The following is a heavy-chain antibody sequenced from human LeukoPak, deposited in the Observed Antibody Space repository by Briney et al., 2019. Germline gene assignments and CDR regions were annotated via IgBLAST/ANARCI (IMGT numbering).Heavy chain of an antibody. Sequence: GRSLRLSCAASGFTFSSYGMHWVRQAPGKGLEWVAVISHDGSNKYYAGSVKGRFTISRDNSKNTLYLQMNSLRAEDTAVYYCAKDQGHEAMVTSFDYWGQGTLVTVSS. V-gene: IGHV3-30*18. J-gene: IGHJ4*02. D-gene: IGHD5-18*01. CDR3: AKDQGHEAMVTSFDY. CDR1: GFTFSSYG. CDR2: ISHDGSNK.